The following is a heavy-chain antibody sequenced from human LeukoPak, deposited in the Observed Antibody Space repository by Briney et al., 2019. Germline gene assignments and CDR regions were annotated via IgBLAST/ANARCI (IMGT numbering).Heavy chain of an antibody. J-gene: IGHJ3*02. D-gene: IGHD2-15*01. CDR3: ARGFTQWWEAKDAFDI. Sequence: ASVKVSCKASGYTFTSYGISWVRQAPGQGLEWMGWISAYNGNTNYAQKLQGRVTMTTDTSTSTAYMELRSLRSDDTAVYYCARGFTQWWEAKDAFDIWGQGTMVTVSS. CDR2: ISAYNGNT. V-gene: IGHV1-18*01. CDR1: GYTFTSYG.